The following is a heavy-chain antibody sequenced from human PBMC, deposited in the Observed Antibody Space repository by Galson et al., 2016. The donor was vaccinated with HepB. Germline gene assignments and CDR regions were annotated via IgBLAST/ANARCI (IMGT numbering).Heavy chain of an antibody. D-gene: IGHD2-2*01. J-gene: IGHJ4*02. CDR2: IYYSGTA. CDR1: GGSISSSSYY. Sequence: ETLSLTCTVSGGSISSSSYYWGWIRQPPGKGLEWIGHIYYSGTATYNPSLQSRVSISVDTSNDQFSLKLNSVTAAATAVYYCARTSDLDFWGQGTLVTISS. CDR3: ARTSDLDF. V-gene: IGHV4-39*07.